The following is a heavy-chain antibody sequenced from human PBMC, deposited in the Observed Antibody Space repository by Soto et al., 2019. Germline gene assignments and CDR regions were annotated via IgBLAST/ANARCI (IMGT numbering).Heavy chain of an antibody. CDR1: GFTFSSYS. CDR2: ISSSSSYI. Sequence: GGSLRLSCAASGFTFSSYSMNWVRQAPGKGLEWVSSISSSSSYIYYADSVKGRFTVSRDNAKNSLYLQINSLRAEDTAVYYCARDNNDILTGYSYFDYWGQGTLVTVSS. V-gene: IGHV3-21*01. J-gene: IGHJ4*02. CDR3: ARDNNDILTGYSYFDY. D-gene: IGHD3-9*01.